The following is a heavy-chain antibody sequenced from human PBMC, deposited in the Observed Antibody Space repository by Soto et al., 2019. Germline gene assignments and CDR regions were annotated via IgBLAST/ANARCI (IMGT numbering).Heavy chain of an antibody. CDR2: AYHNGLT. Sequence: SETLSLTCAVSGDSVTSNVWWSWVRQPPGKGLEWIGEAYHNGLTDYNPSLKSRVSMSVDTSKNEFSLKLTPLTAADTAIYYCARDAAVPGESDRFDYWGQGTLVTVSS. V-gene: IGHV4-4*02. CDR1: GDSVTSNVW. CDR3: ARDAAVPGESDRFDY. J-gene: IGHJ4*02. D-gene: IGHD6-19*01.